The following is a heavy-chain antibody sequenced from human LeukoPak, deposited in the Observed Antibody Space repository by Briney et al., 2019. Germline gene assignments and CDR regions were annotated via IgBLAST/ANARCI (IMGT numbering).Heavy chain of an antibody. CDR3: ARKDRYGLDY. CDR2: IKHDGSEK. CDR1: GFTFISDW. V-gene: IGHV3-7*01. D-gene: IGHD3-9*01. Sequence: PRGSLRLSCSAPGFTFISDWMGWVRQAPGKGLEWVADIKHDGSEKYYVHSLKGRFTIATDSAKNSLYLQINSLRAEDTAVYYCARKDRYGLDYWGQGTLVTVSS. J-gene: IGHJ4*02.